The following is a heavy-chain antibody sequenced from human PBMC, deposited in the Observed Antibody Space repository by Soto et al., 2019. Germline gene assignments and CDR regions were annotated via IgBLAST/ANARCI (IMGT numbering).Heavy chain of an antibody. V-gene: IGHV3-23*01. CDR2: ISSSGANT. Sequence: GGSLRLSCAASGVTFSSYAMNWVRQAPGKGLEWVSTISSSGANTYYADSVKGRFTISRDNSKKMLYLQMNSLRAEDTAVYYCAKGEYYFDYSGYFDYWGQGTLVTVSS. D-gene: IGHD3-22*01. CDR3: AKGEYYFDYSGYFDY. J-gene: IGHJ4*02. CDR1: GVTFSSYA.